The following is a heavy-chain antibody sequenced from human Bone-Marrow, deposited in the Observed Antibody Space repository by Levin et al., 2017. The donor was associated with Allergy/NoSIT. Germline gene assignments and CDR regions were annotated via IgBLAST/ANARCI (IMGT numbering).Heavy chain of an antibody. V-gene: IGHV5-51*01. CDR2: IFSDGSET. D-gene: IGHD7-27*01. Sequence: LGESLKISCKGSGYTFSSYWIGWVRQMPGKGLELMGIIFSDGSETKYSPSFQGQVTMSADNSITTAYLQWSSLKASDSAMYYCARSGEGALFDYWGQGTLVTVSS. J-gene: IGHJ4*02. CDR3: ARSGEGALFDY. CDR1: GYTFSSYW.